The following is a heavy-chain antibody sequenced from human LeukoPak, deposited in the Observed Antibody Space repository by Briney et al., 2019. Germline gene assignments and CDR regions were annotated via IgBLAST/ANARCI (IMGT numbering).Heavy chain of an antibody. CDR3: ARLPYSGIARDV. CDR1: GGSISSYY. J-gene: IGHJ6*02. CDR2: IYYSGST. V-gene: IGHV4-59*08. D-gene: IGHD1-26*01. Sequence: PSETLSLTCTVSGGSISSYYWSWIRQPPGKGLEWIGYIYYSGSTNYNPSLKSRVTISVDTSKNQFSLRLSSVTAADTAVYYCARLPYSGIARDVWGQGTMVTVSS.